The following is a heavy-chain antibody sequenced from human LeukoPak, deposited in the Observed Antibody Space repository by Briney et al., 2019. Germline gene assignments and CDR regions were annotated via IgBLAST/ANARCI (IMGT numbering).Heavy chain of an antibody. V-gene: IGHV3-33*01. CDR1: GFTFSSYG. J-gene: IGHJ5*02. Sequence: GGSLRLSCAASGFTFSSYGMHWVRQAPGKGLEWVAVIWYDGSNKYYADSVKGRFTISRDNSKNTLYLQMNSLRAEDTAVYYCARDYNSGYSYGGGFDPWGQGTLVTVPS. CDR3: ARDYNSGYSYGGGFDP. D-gene: IGHD5-18*01. CDR2: IWYDGSNK.